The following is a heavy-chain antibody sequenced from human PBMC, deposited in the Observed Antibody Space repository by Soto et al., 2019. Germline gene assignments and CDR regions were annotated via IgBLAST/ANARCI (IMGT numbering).Heavy chain of an antibody. V-gene: IGHV1-18*01. CDR1: GYSFTRYY. CDR3: ARGGQWDLLSDY. J-gene: IGHJ4*02. CDR2: ISAYNGNT. Sequence: QVQLVQSGAEVKKPGASVKVSCKASGYSFTRYYINWVRQAPGQGLEWMGWISAYNGNTHYEEKLQDRVTLTTDTSTSTAYMELRSLRSDDTAVYFCARGGQWDLLSDYWGQGTLVTVSS. D-gene: IGHD1-26*01.